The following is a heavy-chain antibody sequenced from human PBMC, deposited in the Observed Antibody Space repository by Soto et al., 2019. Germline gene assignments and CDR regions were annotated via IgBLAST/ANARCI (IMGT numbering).Heavy chain of an antibody. D-gene: IGHD3-3*01. CDR3: ARRVRYYDFWSGYYGSNWFDP. J-gene: IGHJ5*02. V-gene: IGHV4-39*01. CDR1: GGSISSSSYY. Sequence: SETLSLTCTVSGGSISSSSYYWGWIRQPPGKGLEWIGSIYYSGSTYYNPSLKSRVTISVDTSKNQFSLKLSSVTAADTAVYYCARRVRYYDFWSGYYGSNWFDPWGQGTLVTVSS. CDR2: IYYSGST.